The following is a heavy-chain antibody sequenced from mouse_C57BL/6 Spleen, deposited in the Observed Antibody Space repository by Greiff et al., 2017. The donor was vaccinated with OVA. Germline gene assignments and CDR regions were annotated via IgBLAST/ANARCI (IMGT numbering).Heavy chain of an antibody. CDR2: IYPGDGDT. V-gene: IGHV1-82*01. Sequence: QVQLQQSGPELVKPGASVKISCKASGYAFSSSWMNWVKQRPGKGLEWIGRIYPGDGDTNYNGKFKGKATLTADKSSSTAYMQLSSLTSEDSAVYFCARRGSSGYVGAMDYWGQGTPVTVSS. J-gene: IGHJ4*01. D-gene: IGHD3-2*02. CDR1: GYAFSSSW. CDR3: ARRGSSGYVGAMDY.